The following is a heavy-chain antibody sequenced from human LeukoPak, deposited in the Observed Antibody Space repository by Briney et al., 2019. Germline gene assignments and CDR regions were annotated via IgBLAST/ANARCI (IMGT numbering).Heavy chain of an antibody. CDR3: ARGDDFWSGYYTGIAIDY. V-gene: IGHV3-48*01. CDR2: ISSSSSTI. D-gene: IGHD3-3*01. Sequence: GGSLRLSCAASGFTFSSYSMNWVRQAPGKGLEWVSYISSSSSTIYYADSVKGRFTISRDNAKNSLYLQMNSLRAEDTAVYYCARGDDFWSGYYTGIAIDYWGQGTLVTVSS. CDR1: GFTFSSYS. J-gene: IGHJ4*02.